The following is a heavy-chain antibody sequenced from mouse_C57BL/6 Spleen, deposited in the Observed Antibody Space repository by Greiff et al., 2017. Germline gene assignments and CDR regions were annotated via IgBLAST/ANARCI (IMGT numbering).Heavy chain of an antibody. CDR1: GYTFTSYW. CDR3: ARWGNYVDY. J-gene: IGHJ2*01. Sequence: QVHVKQPGAELVKPGASVKLSCKASGYTFTSYWMHWVKQRPGQGLEWIGMIHPNSGSTNYNEKFKSKATLTVDKSSSTAYMQLSSLTSEDSAVYYCARWGNYVDYWGQGTTLTVSS. CDR2: IHPNSGST. V-gene: IGHV1-64*01.